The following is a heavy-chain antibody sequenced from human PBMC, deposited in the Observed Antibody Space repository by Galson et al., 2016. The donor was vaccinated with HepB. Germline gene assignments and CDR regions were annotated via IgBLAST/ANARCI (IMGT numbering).Heavy chain of an antibody. CDR3: ARGGTKADS. CDR1: GGSVSFQY. CDR2: IYSSGGT. V-gene: IGHV4-59*02. J-gene: IGHJ4*02. D-gene: IGHD3-16*01. Sequence: SETLSLTCTVSGGSVSFQYWSWFRQSPGKRLEWIGYIYSSGGTKYNPSIKRRVTFSIDTSKSQFSLRLTSVTPADTAVYYCARGGTKADSWGQGTLVIVSS.